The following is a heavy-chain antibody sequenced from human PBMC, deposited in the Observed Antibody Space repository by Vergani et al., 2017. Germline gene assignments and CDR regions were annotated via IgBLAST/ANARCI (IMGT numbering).Heavy chain of an antibody. J-gene: IGHJ5*02. CDR1: GFTFNQYG. CDR2: TWYDGNNK. Sequence: QVQLVESGGGVVQPGRSLRLSCAASGFTFNQYGMHWVHQAPGKGLEWVAVTWYDGNNKQYADSVKGRFTISRDNSKSTMYLQMNSLRDEDTGVYYCARELRLLYNRFDPWGQGTLVTVSS. D-gene: IGHD1-14*01. CDR3: ARELRLLYNRFDP. V-gene: IGHV3-33*01.